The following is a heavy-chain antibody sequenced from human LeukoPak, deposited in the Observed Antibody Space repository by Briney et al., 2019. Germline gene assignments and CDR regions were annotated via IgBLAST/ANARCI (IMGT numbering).Heavy chain of an antibody. D-gene: IGHD3-22*01. CDR3: ARDKNYYASSGFDP. Sequence: ASVKVSCKASGYTFTGYYMHWVRQAPGQGLEWMGWINPNSGGTNYAQKFQGRVTMTRDTSISTAYMELSGLSLDDTAVYYCARDKNYYASSGFDPWGQGTLVTVSA. J-gene: IGHJ5*02. CDR1: GYTFTGYY. CDR2: INPNSGGT. V-gene: IGHV1-2*02.